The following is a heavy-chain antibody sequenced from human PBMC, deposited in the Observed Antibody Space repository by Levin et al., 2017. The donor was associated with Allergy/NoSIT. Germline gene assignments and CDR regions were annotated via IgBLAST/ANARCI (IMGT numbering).Heavy chain of an antibody. D-gene: IGHD2-15*01. CDR3: ARHLQGSCSGGSCYAYWYFDL. V-gene: IGHV4-59*08. J-gene: IGHJ2*01. Sequence: SQTLSLTCTVSGGSISNNYWSWIRQPPGKGLEWIGYTPYSGSTNYNPSLKSRVTISLDTSKNQFSLRLTSVTAVDTAVYFCARHLQGSCSGGSCYAYWYFDLWGRGTLVTVSS. CDR2: TPYSGST. CDR1: GGSISNNY.